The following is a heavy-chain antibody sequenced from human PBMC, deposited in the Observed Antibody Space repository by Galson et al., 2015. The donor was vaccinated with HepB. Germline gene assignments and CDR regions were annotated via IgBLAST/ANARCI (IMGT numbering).Heavy chain of an antibody. D-gene: IGHD6-6*01. CDR2: IYSGGST. Sequence: SLRLSCAASGFTVSSNYMSWVRQAPGKGLEWVSVIYSGGSTYYADSVKGRFTISRDNSKNTLYLQMNSLRAEDTAVYYCARDRGGYSSSGIDPWGQGTLVTVSS. V-gene: IGHV3-53*01. CDR3: ARDRGGYSSSGIDP. J-gene: IGHJ5*02. CDR1: GFTVSSNY.